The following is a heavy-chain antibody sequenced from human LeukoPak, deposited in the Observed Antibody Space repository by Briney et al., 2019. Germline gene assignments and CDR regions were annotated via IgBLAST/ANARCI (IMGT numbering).Heavy chain of an antibody. CDR1: GDSISYFY. CDR3: AKSNGYGLIDI. V-gene: IGHV4-4*07. D-gene: IGHD3-22*01. CDR2: ISGSGST. J-gene: IGHJ3*02. Sequence: SETLSLTCSVSGDSISYFYWSWIRQAAGKGLEWIGRISGSGSTDYNASLKSRVTISLDTSRNQFSLKLNSVTAADTAVYYCAKSNGYGLIDIWGQGTMVTVSS.